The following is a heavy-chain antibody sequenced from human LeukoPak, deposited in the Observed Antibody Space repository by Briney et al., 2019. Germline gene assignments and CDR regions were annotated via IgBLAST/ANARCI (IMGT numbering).Heavy chain of an antibody. CDR1: GYTFTSYD. CDR3: ARVGGDTVTNRY. J-gene: IGHJ4*02. Sequence: GASEKVSCKASGYTFTSYDINWVRQATGQGLEWMGWMNPNSGNTGYAQKFQGRVTMTRNTSISTAYMELSSLRSEDTAVYYCARVGGDTVTNRYWGQGTLVTVSS. V-gene: IGHV1-8*01. CDR2: MNPNSGNT. D-gene: IGHD4-17*01.